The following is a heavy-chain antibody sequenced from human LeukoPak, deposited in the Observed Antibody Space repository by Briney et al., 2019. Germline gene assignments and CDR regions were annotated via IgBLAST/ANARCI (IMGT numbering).Heavy chain of an antibody. D-gene: IGHD1-26*01. CDR3: AKMKGHPLPKYYMDV. CDR1: GFTFSSYS. V-gene: IGHV3-23*01. CDR2: ISGTGDNT. Sequence: GGSLRLSCAASGFTFSSYSMNWVRQAPGKGLEWVSGISGTGDNTLYADSVKGRFTISRDNSKNTLYLEMNSLRAEDTAIYYCAKMKGHPLPKYYMDVWGQGTTVTVSS. J-gene: IGHJ6*01.